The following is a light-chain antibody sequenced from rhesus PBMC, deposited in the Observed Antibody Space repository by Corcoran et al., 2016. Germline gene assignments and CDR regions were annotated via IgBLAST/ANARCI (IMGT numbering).Light chain of an antibody. CDR3: QQYYSTPLA. CDR1: QSLLFSSNNKNY. Sequence: DIVMTQSPDSLAVSLGERGTINCKSSQSLLFSSNNKNYLAWYQQKPGQAPKLLIYWASTRESGVPNRFSGGGSGTNFTLPISGLQAEDGAVYYCQQYYSTPLAFGQGSKVEIK. J-gene: IGKJ1*01. CDR2: WAS. V-gene: IGKV4-1*01.